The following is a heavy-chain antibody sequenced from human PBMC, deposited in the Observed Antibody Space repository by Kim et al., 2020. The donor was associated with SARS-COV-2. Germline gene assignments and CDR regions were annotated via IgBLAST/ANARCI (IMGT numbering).Heavy chain of an antibody. CDR1: GFTFNTYS. J-gene: IGHJ4*02. CDR3: ARDGLYCTSTNCYFDY. CDR2: ISSTTSDI. V-gene: IGHV3-21*01. D-gene: IGHD2-2*01. Sequence: GGSLRLSCAASGFTFNTYSMNWVRQAPGKGLEWVSSISSTTSDIHYAGSVKGRFTISRDNAKNSLYLQMNSLRAEDTAVYYCARDGLYCTSTNCYFDYWGQGIPVTVSS.